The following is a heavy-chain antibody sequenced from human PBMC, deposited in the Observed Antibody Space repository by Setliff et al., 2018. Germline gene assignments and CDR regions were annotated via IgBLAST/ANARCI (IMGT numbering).Heavy chain of an antibody. V-gene: IGHV3-7*01. J-gene: IGHJ4*02. Sequence: LRLSCAASRFTFSSYAMSWVRQAPGKGLEWVANIKQDGSEKYYVDSVKGRFTISRDNAKNSPYLQMNSLRAEDTAAYYCARDGGEYWGQGTLVTVSS. CDR2: IKQDGSEK. CDR1: RFTFSSYA. CDR3: ARDGGEY. D-gene: IGHD3-16*01.